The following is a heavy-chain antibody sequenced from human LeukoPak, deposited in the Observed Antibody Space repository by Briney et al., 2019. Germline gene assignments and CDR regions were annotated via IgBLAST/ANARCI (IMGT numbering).Heavy chain of an antibody. CDR1: GFSFSSYW. Sequence: GGSLRLSCEGSGFSFSSYWMSWVRQAPGKGLEWVANIKQDGSEKYYVDSVKGRSTISRDNAKNSLYLQMNSLRAEDTAVYYCARSSSGSGGYYMDVWGEGTTVTVSS. CDR3: ARSSSGSGGYYMDV. V-gene: IGHV3-7*01. D-gene: IGHD1-26*01. J-gene: IGHJ6*03. CDR2: IKQDGSEK.